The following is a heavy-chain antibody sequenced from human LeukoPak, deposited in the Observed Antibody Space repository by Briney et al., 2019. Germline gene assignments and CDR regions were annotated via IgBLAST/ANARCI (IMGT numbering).Heavy chain of an antibody. CDR3: ASGVIVVVPAAKDSFDY. J-gene: IGHJ4*02. Sequence: TGGSLRLSCAASGFTFSSYSMNWVRQAPGKGLEWVSYISSSSSTIYYVDSVKGRFTISRDNAKNSLYLQMNSLRDEDTAVYYXASGVIVVVPAAKDSFDYWGQGTLVTVSS. CDR2: ISSSSSTI. D-gene: IGHD2-2*01. V-gene: IGHV3-48*02. CDR1: GFTFSSYS.